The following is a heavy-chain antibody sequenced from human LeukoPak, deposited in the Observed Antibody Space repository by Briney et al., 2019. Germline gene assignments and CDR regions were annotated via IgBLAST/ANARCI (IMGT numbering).Heavy chain of an antibody. CDR2: IYYSGST. CDR1: GGSISSSSYY. D-gene: IGHD2-2*01. J-gene: IGHJ5*02. Sequence: SETLSLTCTVSGGSISSSSYYWGWIRQPPGKGLEWIGGIYYSGSTYYNPSLKSRVTISVDTSKNQFSLKLSSVTAADTAVYYGVTLGYCSSTSCYANWFDPWGQGTLVTVSS. CDR3: VTLGYCSSTSCYANWFDP. V-gene: IGHV4-39*01.